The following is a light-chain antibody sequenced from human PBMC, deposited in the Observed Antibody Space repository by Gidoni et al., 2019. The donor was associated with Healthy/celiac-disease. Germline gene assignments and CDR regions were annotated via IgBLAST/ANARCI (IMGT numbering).Light chain of an antibody. Sequence: IQTTQSPASLSASVGDSVTITCRASQSISSYLNWYQQKPGKAPKLLIYAASRWPSGVPARFSGSGSGTDFTLTISSLQPEDFATYYCQQSNSTLTFGGGTKVEIK. CDR1: QSISSY. CDR2: AAS. V-gene: IGKV1-39*01. CDR3: QQSNSTLT. J-gene: IGKJ4*01.